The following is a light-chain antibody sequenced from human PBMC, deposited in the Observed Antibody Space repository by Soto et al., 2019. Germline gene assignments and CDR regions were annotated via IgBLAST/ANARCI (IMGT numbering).Light chain of an antibody. CDR3: QQRNNWPPVT. Sequence: EIVMTQSPATLSVSPGEGATVSCRASQSVSSHLAWYQHKPGQAPRLLFYDASTRATGIPARFSGSGSGTEFTLTISRLEPEDFAVYHCQQRNNWPPVTFGGGTKVDIK. J-gene: IGKJ4*01. CDR1: QSVSSH. CDR2: DAS. V-gene: IGKV3-15*01.